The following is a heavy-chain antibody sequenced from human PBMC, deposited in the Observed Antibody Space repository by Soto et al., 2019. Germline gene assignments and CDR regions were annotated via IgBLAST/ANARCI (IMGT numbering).Heavy chain of an antibody. CDR3: ARRAFGSSRSFDL. V-gene: IGHV3-23*01. CDR2: ISDGGDLT. CDR1: GFAFSSHP. J-gene: IGHJ3*01. Sequence: VQLLESGEDLVHPGGSLRLSCAASGFAFSSHPMSWVRQAPERGLEWVSGISDGGDLTYNADSVKGRFTISRDNSKNILFLQMNSLRAEDTALYYCARRAFGSSRSFDLWGQGTMVTVSS. D-gene: IGHD6-6*01.